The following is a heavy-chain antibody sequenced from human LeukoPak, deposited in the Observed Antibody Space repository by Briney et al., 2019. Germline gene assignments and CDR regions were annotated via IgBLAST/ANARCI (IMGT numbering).Heavy chain of an antibody. CDR2: IMPISGTA. Sequence: GASVKVSCKASGGTFSSYVINWVRQAPGQGLEWMGGIMPISGTANHAQKFQGRVTFTADKSTSTAYMELSGLKSDDSAVYYCASPTEGGGKALGLDYWGQGTLVTVSS. D-gene: IGHD4-23*01. CDR3: ASPTEGGGKALGLDY. V-gene: IGHV1-69*06. J-gene: IGHJ4*02. CDR1: GGTFSSYV.